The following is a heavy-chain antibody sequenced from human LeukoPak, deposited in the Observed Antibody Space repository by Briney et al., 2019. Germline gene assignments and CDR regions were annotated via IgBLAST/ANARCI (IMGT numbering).Heavy chain of an antibody. CDR1: GYTFTGYY. V-gene: IGHV1-2*02. Sequence: ASVKVSCKASGYTFTGYYMHWVRQAPGQGLEWMGWINPNSGGTNYAQKFQGRVTMTRDTSISTAYMELSSLRSEDTAVYYCARHSDTMIVVVSWGQGTLVTVSS. CDR2: INPNSGGT. CDR3: ARHSDTMIVVVS. J-gene: IGHJ4*02. D-gene: IGHD3-22*01.